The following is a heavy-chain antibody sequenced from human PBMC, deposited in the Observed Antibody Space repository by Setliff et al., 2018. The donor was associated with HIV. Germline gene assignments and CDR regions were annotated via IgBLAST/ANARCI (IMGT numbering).Heavy chain of an antibody. CDR2: LNWNGGST. Sequence: PGGSLRLSCAASGFTFDDYGMSWVRQAPGKGLEWVSGLNWNGGSTGYADSVTGRFTISRDNAKNSLYLQMNSLRAEDTALYYCARYCSGGSCYSDDAFDIWGQGTMVTVSS. CDR3: ARYCSGGSCYSDDAFDI. V-gene: IGHV3-20*04. D-gene: IGHD2-15*01. CDR1: GFTFDDYG. J-gene: IGHJ3*02.